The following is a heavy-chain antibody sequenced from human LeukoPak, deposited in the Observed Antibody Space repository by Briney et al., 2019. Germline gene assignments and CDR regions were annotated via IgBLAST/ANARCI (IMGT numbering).Heavy chain of an antibody. CDR2: ISDNGGST. V-gene: IGHV3-23*01. J-gene: IGHJ4*02. D-gene: IGHD2-2*01. Sequence: GGSLRLSCAASGFRFNNYAMSWVRQAPGKRLEWVTAISDNGGSTYYADSVKGRFTISRDNSKDTLYLQMNSLRGDDTAVYHCAKGPSPGYCSSTSCYYDYWGQGTLVTVSS. CDR1: GFRFNNYA. CDR3: AKGPSPGYCSSTSCYYDY.